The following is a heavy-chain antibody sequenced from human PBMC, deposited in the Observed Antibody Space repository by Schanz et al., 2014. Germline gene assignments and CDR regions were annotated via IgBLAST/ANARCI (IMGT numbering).Heavy chain of an antibody. Sequence: QVRLVESGGGVVQPGRSLRLSCAASGFTLSSYGMHWVRQAPGKGLEWVAFINSDGTKRFYADSVKSRFTISRDNSRITLYLQMNSLRAEDTAVYYCARDVYSVVVISTTESFDIWGQGTMVTVSP. J-gene: IGHJ3*02. V-gene: IGHV3-33*08. CDR2: INSDGTKR. CDR1: GFTLSSYG. D-gene: IGHD2-21*01. CDR3: ARDVYSVVVISTTESFDI.